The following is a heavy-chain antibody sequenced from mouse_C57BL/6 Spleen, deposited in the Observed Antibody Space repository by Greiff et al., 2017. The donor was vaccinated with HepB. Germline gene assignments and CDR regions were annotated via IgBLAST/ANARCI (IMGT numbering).Heavy chain of an antibody. J-gene: IGHJ4*01. CDR1: GYTFTTYP. CDR2: FHPYNDDT. CDR3: ARGYYGYDGRPPMDY. D-gene: IGHD2-2*01. V-gene: IGHV1-47*01. Sequence: VQGVESGAELVKPGASVKMSCKASGYTFTTYPIEWMKQNHGKSLEWIGNFHPYNDDTKYNEKFKGKATLTVEKSSSTVYLELSRLTSDDSAVYYCARGYYGYDGRPPMDYWGQGTSVTVSS.